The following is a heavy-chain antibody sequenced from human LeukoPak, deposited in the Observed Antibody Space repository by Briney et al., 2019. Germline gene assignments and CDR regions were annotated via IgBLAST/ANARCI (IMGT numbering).Heavy chain of an antibody. V-gene: IGHV3-7*03. CDR2: IKQDGSEK. J-gene: IGHJ5*02. CDR1: GFTFSSYW. D-gene: IGHD2-2*01. Sequence: PGGSLRLSCAASGFTFSSYWMSWVRQAPGKGLEWVANIKQDGSEKYYVDSVKGRFTISRDNAKNSLYLQMNSLRAEDTAVYYCARGPPKGYQLSVWFDPWGQGTLVTVSS. CDR3: ARGPPKGYQLSVWFDP.